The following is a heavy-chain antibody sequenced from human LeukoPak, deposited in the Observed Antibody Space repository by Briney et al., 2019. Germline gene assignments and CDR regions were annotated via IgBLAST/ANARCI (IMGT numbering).Heavy chain of an antibody. CDR2: IYYSGST. CDR1: GGSVNSGGHY. J-gene: IGHJ4*02. D-gene: IGHD1-1*01. Sequence: SETLSLTCTVSGGSVNSGGHYWSWIRQHPGKGLEWIGYIYYSGSTYYNPSLKSRITISIDTSKNQFSLKLSSVTAADTAVYYCAREVSGGDFQLGPFFSDWGQGTLVTVSS. V-gene: IGHV4-31*03. CDR3: AREVSGGDFQLGPFFSD.